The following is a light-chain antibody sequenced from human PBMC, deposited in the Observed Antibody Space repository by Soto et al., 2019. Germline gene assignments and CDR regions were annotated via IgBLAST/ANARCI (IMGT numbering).Light chain of an antibody. J-gene: IGLJ1*01. CDR1: SSDVGGYNY. Sequence: QSVRNQARSVSGAPGQSVTISCTGTSSDVGGYNYVSWYQQHPGKAPKLMIYDVSKRPSGVPDRFSGSKSGNTASLTISGLQAEDEADYYCCSYAGSYTHYVFGTGTKVTVL. V-gene: IGLV2-11*01. CDR2: DVS. CDR3: CSYAGSYTHYV.